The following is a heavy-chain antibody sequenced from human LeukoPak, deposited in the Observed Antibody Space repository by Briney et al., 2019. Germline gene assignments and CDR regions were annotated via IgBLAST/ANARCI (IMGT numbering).Heavy chain of an antibody. CDR2: IYYSGST. J-gene: IGHJ4*02. D-gene: IGHD2-2*01. CDR3: ASPLVDCSSTSCSDY. Sequence: SETLSLTCSVSGGSISSYYWSWIRQSPGKGLEWIGNIYYSGSTNYNPSLKSRVTISVDRSKNQFSLKLSSVTAADTAVYYCASPLVDCSSTSCSDYWGQGTLVTVSS. V-gene: IGHV4-59*12. CDR1: GGSISSYY.